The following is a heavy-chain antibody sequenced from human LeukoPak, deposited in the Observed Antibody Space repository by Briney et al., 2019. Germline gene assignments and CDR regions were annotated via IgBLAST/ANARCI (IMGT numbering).Heavy chain of an antibody. V-gene: IGHV4-38-2*01. J-gene: IGHJ4*02. CDR3: ASGWGSDY. Sequence: SETLSLTCAVSGYSISSGYYWGWIRQPPGKGLEWIGSIYHSGSTYYNPSLKSRVTISVDTSKNQFSLKLSSVTAADTAVYYCASGWGSDYWGQGTLVTVS. D-gene: IGHD6-19*01. CDR1: GYSISSGYY. CDR2: IYHSGST.